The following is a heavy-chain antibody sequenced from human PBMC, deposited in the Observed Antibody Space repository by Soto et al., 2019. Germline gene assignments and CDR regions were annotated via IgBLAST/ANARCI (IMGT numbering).Heavy chain of an antibody. Sequence: GGSLRLSCAASGFTFSDYWMTWVRQAPGKGLEWVASIKEDGSDKNYVDSVKGRLTISRDNAKNSLYLQMNSLRAEDTAVYYCARDQRWDNWSNKDYYGMDVWGQGTTVTVSS. CDR1: GFTFSDYW. CDR3: ARDQRWDNWSNKDYYGMDV. J-gene: IGHJ6*02. V-gene: IGHV3-7*01. CDR2: IKEDGSDK. D-gene: IGHD1-20*01.